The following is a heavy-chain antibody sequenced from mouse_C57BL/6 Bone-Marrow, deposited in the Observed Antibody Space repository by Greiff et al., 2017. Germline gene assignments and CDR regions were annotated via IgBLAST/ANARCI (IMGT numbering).Heavy chain of an antibody. CDR2: VDPENGDT. CDR1: GFNIKDDY. Sequence: VQLQQSGAELVRPGASVKLSCTASGFNIKDDYMHWVQQRPEQGLEWIGWVDPENGDTEYASEFQGKATITADTSSNTAYLQLSILTSEDTAFYYCTVYCDGSRFAYWGQGTLVTVSA. CDR3: TVYCDGSRFAY. D-gene: IGHD1-1*01. J-gene: IGHJ3*01. V-gene: IGHV14-4*01.